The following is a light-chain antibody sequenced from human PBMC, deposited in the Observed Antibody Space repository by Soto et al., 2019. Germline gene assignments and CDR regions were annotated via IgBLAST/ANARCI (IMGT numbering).Light chain of an antibody. CDR2: VDSDGSH. CDR3: QTWGTGTWV. V-gene: IGLV4-69*01. CDR1: SGHSSYA. Sequence: QLVVTQSPSASASLGASVRLTCTLSSGHSSYAIAWHQQQPEKGPRYLMKVDSDGSHIKGDGIPDRFSGSSSGAERYLTISSLQSEDEADYHCQTWGTGTWVFGGGTKLTVL. J-gene: IGLJ3*02.